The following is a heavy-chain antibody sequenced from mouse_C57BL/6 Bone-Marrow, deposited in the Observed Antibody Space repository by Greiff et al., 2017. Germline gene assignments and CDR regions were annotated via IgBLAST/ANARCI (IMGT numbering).Heavy chain of an antibody. D-gene: IGHD3-1*01. J-gene: IGHJ4*01. CDR3: AREWPGLMDY. CDR1: GYTFTSYW. CDR2: IYPSDSET. Sequence: VQLQQSGAELVRPGSSVKLSCKASGYTFTSYWMDWVKQRPGQGLEWIGNIYPSDSETHYNQKFKDKATLTVDNSSRTAYMQLSSLTSDDSAVYYCAREWPGLMDYWGQGTSVTVSS. V-gene: IGHV1-61*01.